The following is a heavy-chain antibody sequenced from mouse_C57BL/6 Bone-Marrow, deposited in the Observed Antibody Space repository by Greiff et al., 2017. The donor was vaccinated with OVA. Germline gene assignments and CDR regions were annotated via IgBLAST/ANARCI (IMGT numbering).Heavy chain of an antibody. J-gene: IGHJ4*01. CDR2: IYPGSGST. V-gene: IGHV1-55*01. CDR1: GYTFTSYW. CDR3: AKGGYYYAMDY. Sequence: QVQLQQSGAELVKPGASVKMSCKASGYTFTSYWITWVKQRPGQGLEWIGDIYPGSGSTNYNEKFKSKATLTVDTSSSTAYMQLSSLTSEDSAVYYCAKGGYYYAMDYWGQGTSVTVSS.